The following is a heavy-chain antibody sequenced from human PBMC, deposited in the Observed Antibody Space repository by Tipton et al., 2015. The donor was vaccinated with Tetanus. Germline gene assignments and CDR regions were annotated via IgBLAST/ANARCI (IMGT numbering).Heavy chain of an antibody. CDR3: ARYTVTNFDFGY. CDR2: IYYSGST. CDR1: GGSISSGDYC. D-gene: IGHD4-17*01. J-gene: IGHJ4*02. V-gene: IGHV4-30-4*01. Sequence: TLSLTCTVSGGSISSGDYCWSWIRQPPGKGLEWIGYIYYSGSTYYNPSLKSRVTISVDTSKNQFSLKLSSVTAADTAVYYCARYTVTNFDFGYWGQGTLVTVSS.